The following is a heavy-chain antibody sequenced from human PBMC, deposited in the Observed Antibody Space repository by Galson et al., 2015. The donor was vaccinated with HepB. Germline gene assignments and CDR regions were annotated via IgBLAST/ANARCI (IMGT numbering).Heavy chain of an antibody. CDR3: ARDGDEITYYDFWSGYSETNWFDP. CDR2: ISAYNGNT. V-gene: IGHV1-18*04. J-gene: IGHJ5*02. CDR1: GYTFTSYG. D-gene: IGHD3-3*01. Sequence: SVKVSCKASGYTFTSYGISWVRQAPGQGLEWMGWISAYNGNTNYAQKLQGRVTMTTDTSTSTAYMELRSLRSDDTAVYYCARDGDEITYYDFWSGYSETNWFDPWGQGTLVTVSS.